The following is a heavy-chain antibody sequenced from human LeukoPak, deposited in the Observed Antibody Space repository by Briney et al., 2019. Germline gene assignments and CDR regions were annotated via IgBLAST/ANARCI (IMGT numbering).Heavy chain of an antibody. CDR1: GGSVTSGIYH. CDR3: ARDHYYDGRGRFDP. V-gene: IGHV4-39*06. D-gene: IGHD3-16*01. Sequence: ETLSLTCSVSGGSVTSGIYHWGWIRQPPGKGLEWIGSAYFDGGTHYNPSLQSRVTVSIDTSKNQFTLRLSSVTAADTALYYCARDHYYDGRGRFDPWGPGTLVTVSS. J-gene: IGHJ5*02. CDR2: AYFDGGT.